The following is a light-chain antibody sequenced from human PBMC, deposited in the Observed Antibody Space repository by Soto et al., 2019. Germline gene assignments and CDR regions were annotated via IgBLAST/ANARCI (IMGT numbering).Light chain of an antibody. Sequence: EILMTQSPATLSVSPGERATPSCRASQSVSSSYLAWYQQKPGQAPRLLIYGASSRATGIPDRFSGSGSGTDFTLTLSRLEPEDFAVYYCQLGTFGQGTKVDIK. CDR1: QSVSSSY. CDR2: GAS. CDR3: QLGT. J-gene: IGKJ1*01. V-gene: IGKV3-20*01.